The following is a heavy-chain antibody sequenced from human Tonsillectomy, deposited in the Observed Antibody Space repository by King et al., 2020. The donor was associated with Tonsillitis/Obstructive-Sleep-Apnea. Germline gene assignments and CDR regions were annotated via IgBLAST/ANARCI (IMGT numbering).Heavy chain of an antibody. CDR3: AREGNNWFGP. J-gene: IGHJ5*02. V-gene: IGHV1-2*02. CDR1: GYTFAGYY. CDR2: INPTSGDT. Sequence: VQLVQSGAEVKKPGASVKVSCKASGYTFAGYYMHWVRQAPGQGLEWMGWINPTSGDTNYAQKFQGRVIMTRDTSISTGYMELSRLRFDDTAVYYCAREGNNWFGPWGQGTLVTVSS.